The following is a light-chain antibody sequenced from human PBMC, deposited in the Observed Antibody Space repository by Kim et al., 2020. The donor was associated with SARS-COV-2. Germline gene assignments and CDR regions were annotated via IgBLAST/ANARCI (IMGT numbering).Light chain of an antibody. CDR1: NIEKKN. J-gene: IGLJ2*01. CDR2: RDK. Sequence: SVAPGKTANIPCGGNNIEKKNVHGYHQRPGQAPVLVMYRDKNRPAGIPERLSGSNSGNTATLTISRVEAGDEGEYYCQVWDNRAVVFGGGTQLTVL. V-gene: IGLV3-9*01. CDR3: QVWDNRAVV.